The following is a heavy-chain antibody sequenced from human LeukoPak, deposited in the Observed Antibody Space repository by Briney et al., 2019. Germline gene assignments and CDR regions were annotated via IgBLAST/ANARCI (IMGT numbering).Heavy chain of an antibody. J-gene: IGHJ3*02. CDR3: ARYYGAGTYGFDI. CDR1: GFTFSTYV. D-gene: IGHD3-10*01. CDR2: VNSDGSTI. V-gene: IGHV3-74*03. Sequence: GGSLRLSCAASGFTFSTYVMHWVRQAPGKGLMWVSRVNSDGSTITYADSVKGRFTVSRDNAKNTLYLQMNSLRGEDTAVYYCARYYGAGTYGFDIWGQGTMVIVSS.